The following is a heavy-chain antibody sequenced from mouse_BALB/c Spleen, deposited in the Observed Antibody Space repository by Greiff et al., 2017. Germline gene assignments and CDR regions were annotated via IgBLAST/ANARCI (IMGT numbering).Heavy chain of an antibody. Sequence: EVQLQQSGAELVRPGALVKLSCKASGFNIKDYYMHWVKQRPEQGLEWIGWINPENGNTIYAPKFQGKASITADTSSNTTYLQLSSLTAEDTAVYYCARDGKYGLDYWGQGTTLKVSS. V-gene: IGHV14-1*02. CDR2: INPENGNT. CDR1: GFNIKDYY. CDR3: ARDGKYGLDY. D-gene: IGHD2-1*01. J-gene: IGHJ2*01.